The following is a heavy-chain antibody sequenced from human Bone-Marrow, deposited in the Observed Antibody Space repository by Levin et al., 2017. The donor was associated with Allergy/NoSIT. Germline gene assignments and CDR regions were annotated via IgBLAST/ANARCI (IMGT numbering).Heavy chain of an antibody. V-gene: IGHV3-23*01. D-gene: IGHD6-13*01. CDR2: ISGSGGST. Sequence: ETLSLTCAASGFTFSSYAMSWVRQAPGKGLEWVSAISGSGGSTYYADSVKGRFTISRDNSKNTLYLQMNSLRAEDTAVYYCAKRLQQQLVAFDYWGQGPLVTVSS. CDR1: GFTFSSYA. J-gene: IGHJ4*02. CDR3: AKRLQQQLVAFDY.